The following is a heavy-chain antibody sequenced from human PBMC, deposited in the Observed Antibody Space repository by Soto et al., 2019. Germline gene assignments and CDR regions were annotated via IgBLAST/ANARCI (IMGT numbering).Heavy chain of an antibody. CDR3: AKDLVAATPDWFDP. V-gene: IGHV3-13*01. Sequence: GGSLRLSCEASGFTFSGFDMHWVRQPTGKGLEWVSTIGTAGDTYYADSVKGRFTISRDNSKNTLYLQMNSLRAEDTAVYYCAKDLVAATPDWFDPWGQGTLVTVSS. CDR2: IGTAGDT. J-gene: IGHJ5*02. CDR1: GFTFSGFD. D-gene: IGHD2-15*01.